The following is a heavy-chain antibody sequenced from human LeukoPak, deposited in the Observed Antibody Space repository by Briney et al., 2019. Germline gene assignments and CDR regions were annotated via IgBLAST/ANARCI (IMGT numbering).Heavy chain of an antibody. CDR3: AKDTEVAGSGSYYNFYYYYGMDV. D-gene: IGHD3-10*01. J-gene: IGHJ6*02. CDR1: GFTFDDYA. Sequence: PGGSLRLSCAASGFTFDDYAMHWVRQAPGKGLEWVSLISGDGGSTYYADSVKGRFTISRDNSKNSLYLQMNSLRTEDTALYYCAKDTEVAGSGSYYNFYYYYGMDVWAKGPRSPSP. CDR2: ISGDGGST. V-gene: IGHV3-43*02.